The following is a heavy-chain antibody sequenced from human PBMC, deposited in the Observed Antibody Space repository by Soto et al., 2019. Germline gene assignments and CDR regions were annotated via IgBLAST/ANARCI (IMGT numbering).Heavy chain of an antibody. CDR3: ARDKGAGSSWLYYYYYYMAV. CDR2: ISAYNGNT. Sequence: ASVKVSCKASGYTFTSYGISWVRQAPGQGLEWMGWISAYNGNTNYAQKLQGRVTMTTDTSTSTAYMELRSLRSDDTAVYYCARDKGAGSSWLYYYYYYMAVWGQGTTVTVSS. V-gene: IGHV1-18*01. J-gene: IGHJ6*03. D-gene: IGHD6-13*01. CDR1: GYTFTSYG.